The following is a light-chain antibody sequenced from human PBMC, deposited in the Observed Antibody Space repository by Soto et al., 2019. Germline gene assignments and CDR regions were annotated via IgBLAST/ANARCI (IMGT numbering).Light chain of an antibody. V-gene: IGKV3-20*01. Sequence: EIVLTQSPGTLSLSPGERATLSCRASQSVSSSYLAWYQQKPGQAPRLLIYGASSRATGIPDRFSGSGSGTDFTLTISRLEPEDFAVYYCQQYGRSPQTCGQGTRLEIK. J-gene: IGKJ5*01. CDR3: QQYGRSPQT. CDR2: GAS. CDR1: QSVSSSY.